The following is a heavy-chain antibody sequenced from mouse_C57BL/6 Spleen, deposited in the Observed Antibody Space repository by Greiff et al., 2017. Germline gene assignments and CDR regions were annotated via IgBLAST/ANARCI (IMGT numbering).Heavy chain of an antibody. J-gene: IGHJ3*01. D-gene: IGHD2-2*01. CDR3: ARGVTTRAGFAY. CDR1: GYTFTSYW. CDR2: IDPSDSET. V-gene: IGHV1-52*01. Sequence: QVQLQQPGAELVRPGSSVKLSCKASGYTFTSYWMHWVKQRPIQGLEWIGNIDPSDSETHYNQKFKDKATLTVDKSSSTAYMQLSSLTSEDSAVYYFARGVTTRAGFAYWGQGTLVTVSA.